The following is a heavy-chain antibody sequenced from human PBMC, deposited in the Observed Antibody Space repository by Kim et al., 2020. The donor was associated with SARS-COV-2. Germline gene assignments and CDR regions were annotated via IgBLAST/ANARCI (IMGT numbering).Heavy chain of an antibody. J-gene: IGHJ5*02. Sequence: SETLSLTCTVSGGSISSSSYYWGWIRQPPGKGLEWIGSIYYSGSTYYNPSLKSRVTISVDTSKNQFSLKLSSVTAADTAVYYCARQKYDSSGYINWFDPWGQGTLVTVSS. CDR1: GGSISSSSYY. CDR3: ARQKYDSSGYINWFDP. V-gene: IGHV4-39*01. D-gene: IGHD3-22*01. CDR2: IYYSGST.